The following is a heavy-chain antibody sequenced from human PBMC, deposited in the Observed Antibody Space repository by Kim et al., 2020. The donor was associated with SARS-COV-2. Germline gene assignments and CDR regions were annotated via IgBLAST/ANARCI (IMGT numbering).Heavy chain of an antibody. Sequence: LKSRVPISVDTSKNQFSLKLSSVTAADTAVYYCARQSPYGRGVGYYGMDVWGQGTTVTVSS. CDR3: ARQSPYGRGVGYYGMDV. V-gene: IGHV4-39*01. D-gene: IGHD3-10*01. J-gene: IGHJ6*02.